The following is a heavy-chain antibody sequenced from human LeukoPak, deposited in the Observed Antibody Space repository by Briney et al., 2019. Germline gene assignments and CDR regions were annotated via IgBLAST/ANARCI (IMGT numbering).Heavy chain of an antibody. D-gene: IGHD6-13*01. CDR2: ISAYNGNT. V-gene: IGHV1-18*04. Sequence: ASVKVSCKASGYTFTGYYMHWVRQAPGQGLEWMGWISAYNGNTNYAQKLQGRVTMTTDTSTSTAYMELRSLRSDDTAVYYCATGEISSSWYRDYYYMDVWGKGTTVTVSS. J-gene: IGHJ6*03. CDR3: ATGEISSSWYRDYYYMDV. CDR1: GYTFTGYY.